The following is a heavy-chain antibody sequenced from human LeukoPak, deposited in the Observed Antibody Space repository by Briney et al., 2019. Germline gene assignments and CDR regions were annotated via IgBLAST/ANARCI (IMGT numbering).Heavy chain of an antibody. J-gene: IGHJ3*02. Sequence: GGSLRLSCAASGFTFSSYGMHWVRQAPGKGLEWVAFIRYDGSNKYYADSVKGRFTISRDNSKNTLYLQMNSLRAEDTAVYYCAKDLGEYYDSSGYYNAWLAFDIWGQGKMVTVSS. CDR2: IRYDGSNK. D-gene: IGHD3-22*01. V-gene: IGHV3-30*02. CDR3: AKDLGEYYDSSGYYNAWLAFDI. CDR1: GFTFSSYG.